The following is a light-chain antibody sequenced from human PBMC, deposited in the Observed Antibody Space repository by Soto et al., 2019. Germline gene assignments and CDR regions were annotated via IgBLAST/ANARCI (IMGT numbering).Light chain of an antibody. CDR3: SSFTTSSTVL. CDR2: EVS. CDR1: SSDVGTYNY. Sequence: QSALTQPTSVSGSPGQSITISCTGTSSDVGTYNYVSWYQQHPGKAPKLMIYEVSNRPSGVSDRFSGSKSGNTASLTISGLQAEDAGDYYCSSFTTSSTVLFGGGTNLTVL. V-gene: IGLV2-14*01. J-gene: IGLJ2*01.